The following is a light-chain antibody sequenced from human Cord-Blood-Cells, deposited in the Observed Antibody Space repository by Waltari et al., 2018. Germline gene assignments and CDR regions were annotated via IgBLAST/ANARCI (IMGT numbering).Light chain of an antibody. CDR3: CSYAGCYTYV. Sequence: SAMTQPRSVSGSPGQSVTISCTGTSSDVGGYNYVSWYQQHPGKAPKLMIYDVSTRPSGVPDRSSGPKSGNTASLTISGLQAEDGAYDYCCSYAGCYTYVFGTGTKVTVV. V-gene: IGLV2-11*01. CDR1: SSDVGGYNY. J-gene: IGLJ1*01. CDR2: DVS.